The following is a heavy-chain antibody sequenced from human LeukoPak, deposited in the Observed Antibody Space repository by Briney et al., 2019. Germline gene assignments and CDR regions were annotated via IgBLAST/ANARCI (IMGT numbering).Heavy chain of an antibody. Sequence: SETLSLTCTVSGGSISSYYWSWIRQPAGKGLEWIGRIYTSGSTNYNPSLKSRVTMSVDTSKNQFSLKLSSVTAADTAVYYCARGSITMVRGYAFDIWGQGTMVTVSS. CDR2: IYTSGST. CDR1: GGSISSYY. V-gene: IGHV4-4*07. D-gene: IGHD3-10*01. CDR3: ARGSITMVRGYAFDI. J-gene: IGHJ3*02.